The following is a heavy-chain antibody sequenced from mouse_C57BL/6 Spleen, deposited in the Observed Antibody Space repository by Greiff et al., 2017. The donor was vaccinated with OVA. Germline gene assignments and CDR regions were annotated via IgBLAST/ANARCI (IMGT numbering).Heavy chain of an antibody. CDR2: INPGSGGT. D-gene: IGHD2-12*01. J-gene: IGHJ3*01. CDR1: GYAFTNYL. CDR3: ARESYYRFAY. V-gene: IGHV1-54*01. Sequence: VQVVESGAELVRPGTSVKVSCKASGYAFTNYLIEWVKQRPGQGLEWIGVINPGSGGTNYNEKFRGKATLTADKSSSTAYMQLSSLTSEDSAVYFCARESYYRFAYWGQGTLVTVSA.